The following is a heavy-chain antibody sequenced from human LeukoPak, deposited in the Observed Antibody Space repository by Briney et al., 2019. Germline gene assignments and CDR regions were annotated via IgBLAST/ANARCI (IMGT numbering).Heavy chain of an antibody. J-gene: IGHJ4*02. CDR1: GGTFSSYA. V-gene: IGHV1-69*13. D-gene: IGHD3-22*01. Sequence: GASVKVSCKASGGTFSSYAISWVRQAPGQGLKWMGGIIPIFGTANYAQKFQGRVTITADESTSTAYMELSSLRSEDTAVYYCARDIDDSSGYYYFVALAAPYFDYWGQGTLVTVSS. CDR2: IIPIFGTA. CDR3: ARDIDDSSGYYYFVALAAPYFDY.